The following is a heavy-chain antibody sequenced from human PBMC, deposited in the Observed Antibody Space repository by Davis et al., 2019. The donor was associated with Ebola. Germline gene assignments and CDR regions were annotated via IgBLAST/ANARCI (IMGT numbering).Heavy chain of an antibody. V-gene: IGHV1-2*06. J-gene: IGHJ5*02. CDR1: GYTFTGLY. CDR2: INPNTGGT. D-gene: IGHD3-22*01. CDR3: ARSFWYDSEAYSA. Sequence: AASVKVSCKASGYTFTGLYMHWVRQAPGQGLEWVGRINPNTGGTSYAQKFQGRVSMTRDTSITTVYMELTRLRSDDTAVYFCARSFWYDSEAYSAWGQGTLVTVSS.